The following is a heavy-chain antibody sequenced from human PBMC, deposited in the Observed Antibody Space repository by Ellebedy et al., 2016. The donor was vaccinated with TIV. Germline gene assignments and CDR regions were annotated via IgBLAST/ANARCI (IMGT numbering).Heavy chain of an antibody. J-gene: IGHJ4*02. Sequence: AASVKVSCKASGYTFTSYGISWVRQAPGQGLEWMGWISAYNGNTNYAKKLQGRVTMTTDTSTSTAYMELRSLRSDDTAVYYCARDQGDDYVWGSYLDYWGQGTLFTVSS. CDR2: ISAYNGNT. CDR1: GYTFTSYG. CDR3: ARDQGDDYVWGSYLDY. V-gene: IGHV1-18*01. D-gene: IGHD3-16*02.